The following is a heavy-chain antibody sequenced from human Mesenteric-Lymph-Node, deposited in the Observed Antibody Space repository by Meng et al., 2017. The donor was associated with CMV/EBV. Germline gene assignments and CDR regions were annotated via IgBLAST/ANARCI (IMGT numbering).Heavy chain of an antibody. CDR3: ARDHRTEHYDFWSAYYTRDVGNLDY. Sequence: GESLKISCAASGFTFSAYGMNWVRQAPGKGLEWVSSISGSTPYIYYADSVKGRFTISRDNAKSSVYLQINSLRVEDTALYYCARDHRTEHYDFWSAYYTRDVGNLDYWGQGTLVTVSS. V-gene: IGHV3-21*01. CDR2: ISGSTPYI. J-gene: IGHJ4*02. CDR1: GFTFSAYG. D-gene: IGHD3-3*01.